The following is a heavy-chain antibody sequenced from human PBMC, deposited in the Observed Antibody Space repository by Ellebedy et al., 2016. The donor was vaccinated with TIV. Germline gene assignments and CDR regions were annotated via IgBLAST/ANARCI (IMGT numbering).Heavy chain of an antibody. V-gene: IGHV3-48*04. CDR2: MSGSTITT. CDR1: GFSFSSYS. CDR3: ARDMAWGNERVIDAFDI. Sequence: GGSLRLSCAASGFSFSSYSMNWVRQAPGKGLEWVSYMSGSTITTYYADSVKGRFPISRDNAKNSLYLQMNSLRAEDTAVYYCARDMAWGNERVIDAFDIWGQGTMVTVSS. J-gene: IGHJ3*02. D-gene: IGHD7-27*01.